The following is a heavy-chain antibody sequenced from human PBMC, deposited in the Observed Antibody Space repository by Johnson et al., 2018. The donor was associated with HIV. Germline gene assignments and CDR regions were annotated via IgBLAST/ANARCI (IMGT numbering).Heavy chain of an antibody. CDR2: INSDGSST. CDR1: GFTFSSYW. Sequence: VQLVESGGGLVQPGGSLRLSCAASGFTFSSYWMHWVRQAPGKGLVWVSRINSDGSSTNYADSVKGRFTISRDNAKNTLYLQMNSLRAEDTAVYYCARADSSSSPWMGLDIWGQGTMVTVSS. CDR3: ARADSSSSPWMGLDI. D-gene: IGHD6-13*01. V-gene: IGHV3-74*01. J-gene: IGHJ3*02.